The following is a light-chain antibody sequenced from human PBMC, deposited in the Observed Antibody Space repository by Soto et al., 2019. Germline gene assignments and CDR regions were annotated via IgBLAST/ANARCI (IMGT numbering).Light chain of an antibody. CDR1: SSNIGSNY. CDR3: AAWDGSLRGRV. J-gene: IGLJ2*01. CDR2: NND. V-gene: IGLV1-47*02. Sequence: QSVLTQPPSASGTPGQRVTISCSGSSSNIGSNYVYWYQHLPGTAPKLLVYNNDQRASGVPDRFSGSKSATSASLAISGLRSEDEADYYCAAWDGSLRGRVFGGGTKLTVL.